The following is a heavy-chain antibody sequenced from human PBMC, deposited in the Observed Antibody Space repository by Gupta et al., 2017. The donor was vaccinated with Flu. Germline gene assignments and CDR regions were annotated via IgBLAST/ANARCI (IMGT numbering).Heavy chain of an antibody. J-gene: IGHJ5*02. CDR2: MYAGGRT. D-gene: IGHD6-13*01. Sequence: EVQLVESGGGLVQPGVSLRLSCAVSGFTVTTSYMSWVRQAPGKGLEWVSVMYAGGRTNYAESVKGRFTISRDNYNNTLYLQMNSLRGEDTAVYYCARDVAEAGTSNWFDPWGQGTLVTVSS. CDR1: GFTVTTSY. CDR3: ARDVAEAGTSNWFDP. V-gene: IGHV3-66*02.